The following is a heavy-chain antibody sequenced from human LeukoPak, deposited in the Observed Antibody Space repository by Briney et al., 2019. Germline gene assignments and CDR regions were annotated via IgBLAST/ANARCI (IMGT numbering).Heavy chain of an antibody. CDR3: AKDSSNIVVVVGATGYYYYGMDV. CDR1: GFTFSSYG. CDR2: IRYDGSNK. D-gene: IGHD2-15*01. J-gene: IGHJ6*02. Sequence: GGSLRLSCAASGFTFSSYGMHWVRQAPGKGLEWVAFIRYDGSNKYYADSVKGRFTISRDNSKNTLYLQMNSLRAEDTAVYYSAKDSSNIVVVVGATGYYYYGMDVWGQGTTVTVSS. V-gene: IGHV3-30*02.